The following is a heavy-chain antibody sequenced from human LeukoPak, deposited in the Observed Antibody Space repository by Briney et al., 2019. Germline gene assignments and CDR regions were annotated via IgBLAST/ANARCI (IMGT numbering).Heavy chain of an antibody. CDR1: GFTFSSYA. CDR2: ISTDGSST. D-gene: IGHD2-2*01. CDR3: ARDRYCTTTRCSDY. V-gene: IGHV3-74*03. J-gene: IGHJ4*02. Sequence: GGSLRLSCAASGFTFSSYAMSWVRQAPGKGLVWVSRISTDGSSTTYADSVKGRFTISRDNAKNTLYLEMNSLRAEDTAVYYCARDRYCTTTRCSDYWGQGTLVTVSS.